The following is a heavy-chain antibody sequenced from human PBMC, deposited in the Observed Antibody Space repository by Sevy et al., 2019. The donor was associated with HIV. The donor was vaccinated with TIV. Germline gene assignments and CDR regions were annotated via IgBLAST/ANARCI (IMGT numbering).Heavy chain of an antibody. D-gene: IGHD2-2*01. CDR3: AKGTLVVPAVIYYYYAMDV. V-gene: IGHV3-23*01. J-gene: IGHJ6*02. CDR2: ISHSGGST. Sequence: GGSLRLSCAASGFTFSSYGMRWVRQAPGKGLKWVSSISHSGGSTYYADSVKGRFTISRDNSKNTLYLQMNSLRAEDTAVYYCAKGTLVVPAVIYYYYAMDVWGQGTTVTVSS. CDR1: GFTFSSYG.